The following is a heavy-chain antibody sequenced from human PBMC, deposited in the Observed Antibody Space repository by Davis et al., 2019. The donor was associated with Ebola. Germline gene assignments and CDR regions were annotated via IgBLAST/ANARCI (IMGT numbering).Heavy chain of an antibody. CDR1: GFTFSTYG. CDR3: AKDEHCLTITCQPGF. Sequence: GESLKISCAASGFTFSTYGMHWVRQAPGKGLEWVAFIWYDGSNKNYADSVKGRFTISRDNSKNTLYLQMNSLRAEDTAVYYCAKDEHCLTITCQPGFWGQGTLVTVSS. CDR2: IWYDGSNK. D-gene: IGHD3-10*01. V-gene: IGHV3-30*02. J-gene: IGHJ4*02.